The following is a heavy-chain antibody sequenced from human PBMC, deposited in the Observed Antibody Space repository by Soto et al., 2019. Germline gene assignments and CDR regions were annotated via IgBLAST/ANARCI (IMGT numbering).Heavy chain of an antibody. Sequence: SETLSLTCAVYGGSFSGYYWSWIRQPPGKGLEWIGEINHSGSTNYNPSLKGRVTISVDTSKNQFSLKLSSVTAADTAVYYCASLGATYDDFWSGYYRGPLDPWGQGTLVTVSS. CDR1: GGSFSGYY. CDR3: ASLGATYDDFWSGYYRGPLDP. J-gene: IGHJ5*02. D-gene: IGHD3-3*01. V-gene: IGHV4-34*01. CDR2: INHSGST.